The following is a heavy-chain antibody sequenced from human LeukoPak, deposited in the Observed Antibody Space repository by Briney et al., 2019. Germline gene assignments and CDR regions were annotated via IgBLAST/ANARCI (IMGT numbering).Heavy chain of an antibody. CDR3: ARGDLVRHYYYMDV. V-gene: IGHV1-2*02. J-gene: IGHJ6*03. D-gene: IGHD6-6*01. Sequence: ASVKVSCTASGYTFTGYYVHWVRQAPGQGLEWIGWINPNIGDTNYAQKFQGRVTMTRDTSISTAYMELSGLRSDDTAVYYCARGDLVRHYYYMDVWGKGTTVTVSS. CDR2: INPNIGDT. CDR1: GYTFTGYY.